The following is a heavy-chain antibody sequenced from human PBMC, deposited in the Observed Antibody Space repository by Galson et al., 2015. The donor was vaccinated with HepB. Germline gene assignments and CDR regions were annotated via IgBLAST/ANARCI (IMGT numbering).Heavy chain of an antibody. CDR3: AREGTTVTRSGAFDI. J-gene: IGHJ3*02. Sequence: CAISGDSVSSNSAAWNWIRQSPSRGLEWLGRTYYRSKWYNDYAVSVKSRITINPDTSKDQFSLQLNSVTPEDTAVYYCAREGTTVTRSGAFDIWGQGTMVTVSS. CDR2: TYYRSKWYN. D-gene: IGHD4-17*01. V-gene: IGHV6-1*01. CDR1: GDSVSSNSAA.